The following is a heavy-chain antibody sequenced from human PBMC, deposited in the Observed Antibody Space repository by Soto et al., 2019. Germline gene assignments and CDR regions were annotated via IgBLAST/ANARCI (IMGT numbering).Heavy chain of an antibody. CDR3: VKDRWVDG. D-gene: IGHD1-26*01. CDR2: ISGGGRPT. J-gene: IGHJ4*02. CDR1: GFTFSSYA. Sequence: PGGSLRLSCSASGFTFSSYAMHWVRQAPGKGLNFVSVISGGGRPTYYAASVKGRSTIPRENSGNTLYLQMSILRAEDTAVYYCVKDRWVDGGGKGTLFTVP. V-gene: IGHV3-64D*06.